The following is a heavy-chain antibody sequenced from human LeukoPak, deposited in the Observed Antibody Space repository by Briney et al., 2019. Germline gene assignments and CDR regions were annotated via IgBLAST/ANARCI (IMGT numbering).Heavy chain of an antibody. J-gene: IGHJ6*03. CDR2: IRYDGNYK. CDR1: GFTFSSYG. Sequence: GGSLRLSCAASGFTFSSYGMHWVRQAPGKGLEWVAFIRYDGNYKNYADSVKGRFTISRDSSKNTLYLQMNGLRPEDTAVYYCAKDGGVRGPDYYYYMDVWGKGTTVTISS. D-gene: IGHD3-10*01. CDR3: AKDGGVRGPDYYYYMDV. V-gene: IGHV3-30*02.